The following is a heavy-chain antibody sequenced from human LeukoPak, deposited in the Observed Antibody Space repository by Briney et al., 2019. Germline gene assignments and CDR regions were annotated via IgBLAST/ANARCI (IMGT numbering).Heavy chain of an antibody. CDR3: ARKLGAPHYFDF. D-gene: IGHD1-26*01. CDR1: GYTFTSYD. Sequence: VASVTVFCKASGYTFTSYDIHWVRQAPGQGLEWLGWMNPNTGKTDFAKKFQGRVTMTRNTSINTVYMELSSLRSEDTAVYYCARKLGAPHYFDFWGQGTLVTVSS. J-gene: IGHJ4*02. CDR2: MNPNTGKT. V-gene: IGHV1-8*01.